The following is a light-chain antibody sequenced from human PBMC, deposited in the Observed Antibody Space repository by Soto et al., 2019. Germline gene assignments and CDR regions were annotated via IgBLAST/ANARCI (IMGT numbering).Light chain of an antibody. CDR3: AVWEDSLNGVV. CDR2: YDD. CDR1: SSNVGNNA. J-gene: IGLJ2*01. Sequence: QSVLTQPPSVSEAPRQRVTISCSGSSSNVGNNAVNWYQQLPGKAPKLLIYYDDLLPSGVSDRFSGSMSGTSASLAISGLQAEDEADYYCAVWEDSLNGVVFGGGTKLTVL. V-gene: IGLV1-36*01.